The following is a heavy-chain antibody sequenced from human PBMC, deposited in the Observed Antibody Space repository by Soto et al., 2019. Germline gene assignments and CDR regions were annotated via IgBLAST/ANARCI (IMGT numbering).Heavy chain of an antibody. J-gene: IGHJ4*02. CDR1: GFTFSSYS. Sequence: EVQLVESGGGLVKPGGSLRLCCAASGFTFSSYSMNWVRQAPGKGLEWDSSISSSSSYIYYADSVKGRFTISRDNAKNSLYLQMNSLRAEDTAVYYCARAPYYGDYDFDYWGQGTLVTVSS. V-gene: IGHV3-21*01. CDR2: ISSSSSYI. CDR3: ARAPYYGDYDFDY. D-gene: IGHD4-17*01.